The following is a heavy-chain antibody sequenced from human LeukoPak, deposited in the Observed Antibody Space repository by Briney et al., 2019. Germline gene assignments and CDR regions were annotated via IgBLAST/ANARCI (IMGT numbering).Heavy chain of an antibody. CDR1: GYTFIDYY. V-gene: IGHV1-2*02. J-gene: IGHJ5*02. CDR2: TNLNSGDT. Sequence: ASVKVSCKASGYTFIDYYMYWVRQAPGQGLEWMGWTNLNSGDTHYAQKFQGRVTMTRDTSIATAYMELSSLTSDDTAVYYCARDYVDTAMVTNWFDPWGQGTLVTVSS. D-gene: IGHD5-18*01. CDR3: ARDYVDTAMVTNWFDP.